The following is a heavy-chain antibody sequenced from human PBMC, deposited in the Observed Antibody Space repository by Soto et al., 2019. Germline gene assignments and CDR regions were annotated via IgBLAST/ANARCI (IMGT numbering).Heavy chain of an antibody. CDR2: IYYSGST. CDR1: GGSISSYY. Sequence: SETLSLTCTVSGGSISSYYWSWIRQPPGKGLEWIGYIYYSGSTNYNPSLKSRVTISVDTSKNQFSLKLSSVTAADTAVYYCARESTLSGNYYYFDYWGQGTLVTVSS. D-gene: IGHD1-26*01. J-gene: IGHJ4*02. V-gene: IGHV4-59*01. CDR3: ARESTLSGNYYYFDY.